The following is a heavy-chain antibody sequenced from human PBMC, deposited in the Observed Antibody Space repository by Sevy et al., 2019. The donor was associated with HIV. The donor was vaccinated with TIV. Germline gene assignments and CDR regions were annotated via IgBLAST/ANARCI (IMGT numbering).Heavy chain of an antibody. V-gene: IGHV1-2*06. J-gene: IGHJ5*02. CDR1: GYTFTGYY. Sequence: ASVKVSCKASGYTFTGYYMHWVRQAPGQGLEWMGRINPNSGGTNYAQKFQGRDTMTRDTSISTAYMELSRLRSDDTAVYYCARDGSSRALGWFAPWGQGTLVTDSS. CDR2: INPNSGGT. CDR3: ARDGSSRALGWFAP. D-gene: IGHD2-2*01.